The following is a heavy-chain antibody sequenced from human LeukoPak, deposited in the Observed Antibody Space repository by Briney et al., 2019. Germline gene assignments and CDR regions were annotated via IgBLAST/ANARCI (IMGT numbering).Heavy chain of an antibody. Sequence: SETLSLTCTLSGGPISNYQWSWIRQPPGKGLEWIGNIYYSGTANYNPSLKSRVIISVDTSKNQFSLKLSPVTAADTAVYYCARATVAAAAPGGYWGQGTLVTVSS. CDR3: ARATVAAAAPGGY. J-gene: IGHJ4*02. CDR1: GGPISNYQ. CDR2: IYYSGTA. V-gene: IGHV4-59*01. D-gene: IGHD6-13*01.